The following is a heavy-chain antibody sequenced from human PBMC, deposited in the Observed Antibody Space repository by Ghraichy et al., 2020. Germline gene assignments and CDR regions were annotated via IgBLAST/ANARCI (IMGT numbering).Heavy chain of an antibody. CDR2: ITTKSGNT. J-gene: IGHJ5*02. Sequence: ASVKVSYKASGYTFINYGITWVRQAPGQGLEWMGWITTKSGNTQYGWKFQGRVTMTTDTSTSTAYMELRSLRFDDTAVYYCARGINWFDPWGQGTLVTVSS. CDR1: GYTFINYG. V-gene: IGHV1-18*01. CDR3: ARGINWFDP.